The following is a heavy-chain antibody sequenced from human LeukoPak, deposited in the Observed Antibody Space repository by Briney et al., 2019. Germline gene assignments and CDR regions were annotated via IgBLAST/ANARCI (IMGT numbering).Heavy chain of an antibody. J-gene: IGHJ4*02. CDR3: AKRYYDFPLDY. V-gene: IGHV3-74*01. D-gene: IGHD3-3*01. CDR1: GFSFNKSW. CDR2: INIDGRST. Sequence: SGGSLRLSCAASGFSFNKSWMHWVRQGPGKGLVWVSRINIDGRSTSYPDSVKGRFTISRDNAKNTLYLQINNPRVEDTAVYYCAKRYYDFPLDYWGQGTLVTVSS.